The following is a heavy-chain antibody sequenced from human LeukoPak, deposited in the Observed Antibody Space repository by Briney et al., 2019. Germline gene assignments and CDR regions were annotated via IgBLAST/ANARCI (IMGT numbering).Heavy chain of an antibody. Sequence: GGSLRLSCAASGFTFSSYWMSWVRQAPGKGLEWVANIKQDGSEKYYVDSVKGRFTISRDNAKNSLYLQMSSLRAEDTAVYYCAREGYDSSGYYYSYWGQGTLVTVSS. J-gene: IGHJ4*02. D-gene: IGHD3-22*01. CDR1: GFTFSSYW. V-gene: IGHV3-7*01. CDR3: AREGYDSSGYYYSY. CDR2: IKQDGSEK.